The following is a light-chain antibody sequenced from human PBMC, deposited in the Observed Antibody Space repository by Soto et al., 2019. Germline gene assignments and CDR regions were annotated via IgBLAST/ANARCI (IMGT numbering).Light chain of an antibody. V-gene: IGLV2-14*03. Sequence: QSALTQPASVSGSPGQSITISCTGTSSDVGGYFDVSWYQHHPGKAPKLMIYAVSKRPTGVSARFSGSKSGNTASLTISGLQTDDEADYYCCSYTSSNTLYVFGTGTKLTVL. CDR2: AVS. CDR3: CSYTSSNTLYV. J-gene: IGLJ1*01. CDR1: SSDVGGYFD.